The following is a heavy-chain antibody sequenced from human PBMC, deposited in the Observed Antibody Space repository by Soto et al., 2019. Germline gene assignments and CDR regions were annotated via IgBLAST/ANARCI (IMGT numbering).Heavy chain of an antibody. CDR2: TYYRSKWYN. V-gene: IGHV6-1*01. CDR3: ARDLGAAGIPYYYGMDV. Sequence: SQTLSLTCAISGDSVSSNSAAWNWIRQSPSRDLEWLGRTYYRSKWYNDYAVSVKSRITINPDTSKNQFSLQLNSVTPEDTAVYYCARDLGAAGIPYYYGMDVWGQGTTVTVSS. CDR1: GDSVSSNSAA. D-gene: IGHD3-10*01. J-gene: IGHJ6*02.